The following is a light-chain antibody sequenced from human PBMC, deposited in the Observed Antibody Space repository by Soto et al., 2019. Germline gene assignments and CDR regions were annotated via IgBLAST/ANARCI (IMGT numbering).Light chain of an antibody. CDR3: QRYGRSPTIT. V-gene: IGKV3-20*01. CDR2: GAS. Sequence: EIVLTQSPGILSLAPGERATLSGTASQSVSSNFLAWYQQKPGQTPRLLIYGASSRATGIPDRFSGSGSRTDFTLTISRLEPEDFAVYYCQRYGRSPTITFGQGTRL. J-gene: IGKJ5*01. CDR1: QSVSSNF.